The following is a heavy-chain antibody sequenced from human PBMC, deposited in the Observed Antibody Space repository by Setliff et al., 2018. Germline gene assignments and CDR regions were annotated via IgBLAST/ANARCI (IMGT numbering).Heavy chain of an antibody. CDR1: GFTFSSYW. J-gene: IGHJ4*02. D-gene: IGHD2-2*01. Sequence: LRLSCAASGFTFSSYWMHWVRQAPGKGLVWASRINNDGSSTTYEDSVKGRFTISRDNAKNTLYLQMNSLRAEDTAVYYCARAHSSTLSVHDYWGQGTLVTVSS. CDR3: ARAHSSTLSVHDY. CDR2: INNDGSST. V-gene: IGHV3-74*01.